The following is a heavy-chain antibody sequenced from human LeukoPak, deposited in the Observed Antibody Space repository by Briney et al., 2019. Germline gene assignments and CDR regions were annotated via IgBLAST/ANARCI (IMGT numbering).Heavy chain of an antibody. V-gene: IGHV5-51*01. CDR3: ARSHEMATIWRAFDI. CDR1: GYSFTSYW. CDR2: IYPGDSDT. J-gene: IGHJ3*02. D-gene: IGHD5-24*01. Sequence: GGSLKISCKGSGYSFTSYWIGWVRQMPGKGLEWMGIIYPGDSDTRYSPSFQGHVTISADKSISTAYLQWSSLKASDTAMYYCARSHEMATIWRAFDIWGQGTMVTVSS.